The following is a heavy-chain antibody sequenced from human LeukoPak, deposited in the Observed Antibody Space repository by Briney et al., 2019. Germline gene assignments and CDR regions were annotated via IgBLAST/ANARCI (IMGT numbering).Heavy chain of an antibody. CDR1: GFTFSTYS. J-gene: IGHJ3*02. Sequence: GGSLRLSCAASGFTFSTYSMNWVRQAPGKGLEWVSSISSGSSYIYYADSVKGRFTISRDNAKNSLYLQMNSLRAEDTAVYYCARGTRSRGAFDIWGQGTMVTVSS. CDR2: ISSGSSYI. V-gene: IGHV3-21*01. CDR3: ARGTRSRGAFDI.